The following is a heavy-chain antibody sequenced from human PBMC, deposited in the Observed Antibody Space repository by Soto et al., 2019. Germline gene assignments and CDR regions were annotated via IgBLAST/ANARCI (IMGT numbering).Heavy chain of an antibody. V-gene: IGHV1-69*13. J-gene: IGHJ6*02. CDR1: RYTISSYG. Sequence: SVKVSCKASRYTISSYGLSWVRQAPGQGLEWMGGIIPIFGTANYAQKFQGRVTITADESTSTAYMELSSLRSEDTAVYYCARDRITIFGVATTQLPYYYYGMDVWGQGTTVTVSS. CDR3: ARDRITIFGVATTQLPYYYYGMDV. D-gene: IGHD3-3*01. CDR2: IIPIFGTA.